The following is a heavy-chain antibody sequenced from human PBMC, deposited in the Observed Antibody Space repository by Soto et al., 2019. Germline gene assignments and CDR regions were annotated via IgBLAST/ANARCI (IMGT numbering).Heavy chain of an antibody. CDR3: ARGGKVYGDYWGCFDY. J-gene: IGHJ4*02. Sequence: EVQLVESGGGLVQPGGSLRLSCAASGFTFSSYSMNWFRQAPGKGLEWFSYISSSSSTIYYADSVKGRFTISRDNAKNSLYLQMNSLRDEDTSVYYCARGGKVYGDYWGCFDYWGQGTLVTVSS. V-gene: IGHV3-48*02. CDR2: ISSSSSTI. D-gene: IGHD4-17*01. CDR1: GFTFSSYS.